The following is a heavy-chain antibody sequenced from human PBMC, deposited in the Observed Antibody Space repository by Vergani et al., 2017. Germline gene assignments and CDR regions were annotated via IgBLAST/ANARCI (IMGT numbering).Heavy chain of an antibody. D-gene: IGHD3-10*01. Sequence: QVRLQESGPGLVKPSETLSLTCSVSGGSMSGYYWSWIRQPPGKELEWIGYMYHSGSTNDNPSLETRVTISGDTSKNQFSLKLNSVTAADTALYYCGRVADFYGLGSRLLDLWGQGILVTVSS. CDR2: MYHSGST. J-gene: IGHJ5*02. CDR1: GGSMSGYY. CDR3: GRVADFYGLGSRLLDL. V-gene: IGHV4-59*01.